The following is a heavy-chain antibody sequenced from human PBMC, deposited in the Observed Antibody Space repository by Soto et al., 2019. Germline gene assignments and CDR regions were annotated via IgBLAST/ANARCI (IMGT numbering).Heavy chain of an antibody. CDR3: ASTDTAMAKFDY. D-gene: IGHD5-18*01. V-gene: IGHV4-30-2*01. Sequence: PSETLSLTCAVSGGSISSGGYSWSWIRQPPGKGLEWIGYIYHSGSTYYNPSLKSRVTISVDRSKNQFSLKLSSVTAADTAVYYCASTDTAMAKFDYWGQGTLVTVSS. CDR1: GGSISSGGYS. J-gene: IGHJ4*02. CDR2: IYHSGST.